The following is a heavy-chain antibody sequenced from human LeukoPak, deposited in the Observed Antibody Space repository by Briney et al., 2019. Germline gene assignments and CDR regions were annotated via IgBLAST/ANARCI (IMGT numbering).Heavy chain of an antibody. CDR2: INLSGST. D-gene: IGHD3-22*01. J-gene: IGHJ4*02. CDR3: ARCYYDSSGYIDY. Sequence: SETLSLTCAVYGGSFSGYYWSWIRQPPGKGLEWIGEINLSGSTNYNPSLKSRVTISVDTSKNQLSLKLSSVTAADTAVYYCARCYYDSSGYIDYWGQGTLVTVSS. V-gene: IGHV4-34*01. CDR1: GGSFSGYY.